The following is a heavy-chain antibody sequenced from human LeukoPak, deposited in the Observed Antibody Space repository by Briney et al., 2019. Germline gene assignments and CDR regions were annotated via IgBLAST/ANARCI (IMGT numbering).Heavy chain of an antibody. CDR1: GFTFSSYS. D-gene: IGHD3-22*01. CDR2: ISSSSSYI. Sequence: PGGSLRLSCAASGFTFSSYSMNWVRQAPGKGLEWVSSISSSSSYIYYAGSVKGRFTISRDNAKNSLYLQMNSLRAEDTAVYYCARDYYDSNGYCEFDYWGQGTLVTVSS. J-gene: IGHJ4*02. V-gene: IGHV3-21*01. CDR3: ARDYYDSNGYCEFDY.